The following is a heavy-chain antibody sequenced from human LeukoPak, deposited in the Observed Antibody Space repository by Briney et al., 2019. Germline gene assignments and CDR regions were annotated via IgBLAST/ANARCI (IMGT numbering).Heavy chain of an antibody. V-gene: IGHV3-33*08. CDR2: IWFDGSIK. Sequence: GGSLRLSCAASGFIFSTYAMNWVRQAPGKGPEWVAVIWFDGSIKYYADSVKDRFTISRDNSKNTLYLQMNSLRAEDTAAYYCASAAGPFDNWGQGTLVTVSS. D-gene: IGHD6-13*01. CDR3: ASAAGPFDN. J-gene: IGHJ4*02. CDR1: GFIFSTYA.